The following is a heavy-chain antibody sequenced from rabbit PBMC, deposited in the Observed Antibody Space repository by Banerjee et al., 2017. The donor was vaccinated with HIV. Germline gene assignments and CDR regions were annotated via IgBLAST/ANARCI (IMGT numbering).Heavy chain of an antibody. CDR2: IWTSSGGT. CDR3: TKAAGGWVIPFNL. D-gene: IGHD4-2*01. Sequence: QSLEESGGDLVKPGASLTLTCTASGFDFSAAYDVCWVRQAPGKGLEWIGCIWTSSGGTWYASWAKGRFTISKASSTTVDLRMTSLTAADTATYFCTKAAGGWVIPFNLWGPGTLVTVS. V-gene: IGHV1S40*01. J-gene: IGHJ4*01. CDR1: GFDFSAAYD.